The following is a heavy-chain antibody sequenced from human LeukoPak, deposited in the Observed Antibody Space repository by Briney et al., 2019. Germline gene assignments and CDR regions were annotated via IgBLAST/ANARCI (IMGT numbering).Heavy chain of an antibody. J-gene: IGHJ3*02. Sequence: SETLSLTCTVSGGSISSGGYYWSWIRQHPGTGLEWIGYIYYSGSTYYNPSLKSRVTISVDTSKNQFSLKLSSVTAADTAVYYCARDRSSYGDAFDIWGQGTMVTVSS. CDR1: GGSISSGGYY. CDR2: IYYSGST. V-gene: IGHV4-31*03. CDR3: ARDRSSYGDAFDI. D-gene: IGHD1-26*01.